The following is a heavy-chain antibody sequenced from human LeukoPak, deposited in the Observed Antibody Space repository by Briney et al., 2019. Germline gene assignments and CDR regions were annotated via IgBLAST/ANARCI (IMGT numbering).Heavy chain of an antibody. CDR1: GFTFSSYW. V-gene: IGHV3-7*01. D-gene: IGHD2-21*02. Sequence: PGGSLRLSCAASGFTFSSYWMSWVRQAPGKGLEWVANIKQDGSEKYYVDSVKGRFTISRDNAKNSLSLQMNSLKAEDTAVYYCARDPWGDFYFDYWGQGTLVIVPS. CDR3: ARDPWGDFYFDY. CDR2: IKQDGSEK. J-gene: IGHJ4*02.